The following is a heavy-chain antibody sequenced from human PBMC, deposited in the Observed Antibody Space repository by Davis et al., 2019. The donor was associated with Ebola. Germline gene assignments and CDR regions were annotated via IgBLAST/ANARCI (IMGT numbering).Heavy chain of an antibody. Sequence: GRSLRLSCAASGFTFSDYYMSWIRQAPGKGPEWVAIIKEDGGEKYYVDSVKGRFTISRDNSKNTLYLQMNSLRAEDTAVYYCAKDDLDYWGQGTLVTVSS. V-gene: IGHV3-7*01. J-gene: IGHJ4*02. CDR1: GFTFSDYY. CDR3: AKDDLDY. CDR2: IKEDGGEK.